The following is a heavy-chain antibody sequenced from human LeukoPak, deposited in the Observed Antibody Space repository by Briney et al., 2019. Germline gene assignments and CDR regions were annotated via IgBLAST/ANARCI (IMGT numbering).Heavy chain of an antibody. CDR1: GFTFSSYA. D-gene: IGHD3-16*01. CDR3: ATGTFEGEAFDY. V-gene: IGHV3-23*01. Sequence: GGSLRLSCAASGFTFSSYAMSWVRQAPGKGLEWVSAISGSGGSTYYADSVKGRFTISRDNSKNTLYLQMNSLRAEDTAVYYCATGTFEGEAFDYWGQGTPVTVSS. CDR2: ISGSGGST. J-gene: IGHJ4*02.